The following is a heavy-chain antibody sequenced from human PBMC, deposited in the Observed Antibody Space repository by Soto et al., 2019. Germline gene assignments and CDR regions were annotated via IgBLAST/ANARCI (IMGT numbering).Heavy chain of an antibody. CDR2: IYYSGST. CDR3: ARDLVTNDYYGMDV. D-gene: IGHD2-21*02. Sequence: SETLSLTCTVSGGSISSGDYYWSWIRQPPGKGLEWTGYIYYSGSTYYNPSLKSRVTISVDTSKNQFSLKLSSVTAADTAVYYCARDLVTNDYYGMDVWGQGTTVTVSS. V-gene: IGHV4-30-4*01. CDR1: GGSISSGDYY. J-gene: IGHJ6*02.